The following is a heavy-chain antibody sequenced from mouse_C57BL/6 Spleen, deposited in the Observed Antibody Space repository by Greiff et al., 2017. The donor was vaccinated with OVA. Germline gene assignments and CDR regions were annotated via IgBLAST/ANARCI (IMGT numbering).Heavy chain of an antibody. CDR1: GFSLTSYA. Sequence: QMQLKQSGPGLVAPSQSLSITCTVSGFSLTSYAISWVRQPPGKGLEWLGVIWTGGGTNYNSALKSRLSISKDNSKSQVFLKMNSLQTDDTARYYCARNDGSSYEWYFDVWGTGTTVTVSS. D-gene: IGHD1-1*01. J-gene: IGHJ1*03. CDR3: ARNDGSSYEWYFDV. CDR2: IWTGGGT. V-gene: IGHV2-9-1*01.